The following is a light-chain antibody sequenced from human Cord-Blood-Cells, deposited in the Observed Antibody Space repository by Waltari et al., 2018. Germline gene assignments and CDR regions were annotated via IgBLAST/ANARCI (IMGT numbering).Light chain of an antibody. Sequence: EIVMTQSPATLSESPGERATLSCRASQSVSSNLAWYQQKPGQAPRLLIYGASTRATGIPARFSGSGSGTEFTLTISSLQSEDFAVYYCQQYNNWPLLTFGGGTKVEIK. CDR2: GAS. J-gene: IGKJ4*01. V-gene: IGKV3-15*01. CDR1: QSVSSN. CDR3: QQYNNWPLLT.